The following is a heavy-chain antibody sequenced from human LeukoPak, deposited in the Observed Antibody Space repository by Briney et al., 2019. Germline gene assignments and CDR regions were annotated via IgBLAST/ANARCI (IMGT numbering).Heavy chain of an antibody. V-gene: IGHV4-39*01. CDR2: IYYSGST. CDR3: GTITNYYYYMDV. D-gene: IGHD3-10*01. J-gene: IGHJ6*03. CDR1: GGSISSSSYY. Sequence: PSETLSLTCTVSGGSISSSSYYWGWIRQPPGKGLEWIGSIYYSGSTYYNPSLKSRVTISVDTSKNQFSLKLSSVTAADTAVYYCGTITNYYYYMDVWGKGTTVTISS.